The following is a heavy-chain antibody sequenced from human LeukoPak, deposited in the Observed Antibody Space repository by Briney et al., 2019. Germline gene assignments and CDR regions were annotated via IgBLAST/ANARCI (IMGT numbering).Heavy chain of an antibody. J-gene: IGHJ6*02. V-gene: IGHV4-39*07. CDR2: IYYSGST. Sequence: SETLSLTCTVSGGSISSSSYYWGWIRQPPGKGLEWIASIYYSGSTNYNPSLKSRVTISVDTSKNQFSLKPSSVTAADTAVYYCARAKAYYDFWSGYSYYYYGMDVWGQGTTVTVSS. CDR1: GGSISSSSYY. D-gene: IGHD3-3*01. CDR3: ARAKAYYDFWSGYSYYYYGMDV.